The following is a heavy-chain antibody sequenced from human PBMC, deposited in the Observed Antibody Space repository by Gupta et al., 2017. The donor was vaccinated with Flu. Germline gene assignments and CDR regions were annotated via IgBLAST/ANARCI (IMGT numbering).Heavy chain of an antibody. V-gene: IGHV4-59*11. Sequence: QVQLQESGPGLVKPSETLSLPRTVTSGSLNSPYWSWIRQPPGKGLEWIGHIYYSGSTNYNPSLKSRVTISVDTSKNQFSLNLRSVTAADTAVYFCVRWVGHFDFWGQGTLITVSS. CDR3: VRWVGHFDF. CDR2: IYYSGST. CDR1: SGSLNSPY. D-gene: IGHD1-26*01. J-gene: IGHJ4*02.